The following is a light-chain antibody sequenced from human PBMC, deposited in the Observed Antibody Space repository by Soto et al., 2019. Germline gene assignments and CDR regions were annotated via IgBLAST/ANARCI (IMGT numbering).Light chain of an antibody. Sequence: EIVMTQSPATLSLSPGERATLSCRASQRISSKLAWYQQKPGQAPRLLIYGTSIRATGIPDRFSGSGSGTEFTLTISSLRSEDFAIYHCEQYDNKPPITVGQGTRLEIK. J-gene: IGKJ5*01. CDR1: QRISSK. CDR2: GTS. CDR3: EQYDNKPPIT. V-gene: IGKV3D-15*01.